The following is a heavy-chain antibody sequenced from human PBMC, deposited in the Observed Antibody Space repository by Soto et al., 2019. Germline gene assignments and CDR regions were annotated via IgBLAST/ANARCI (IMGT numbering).Heavy chain of an antibody. J-gene: IGHJ3*02. CDR2: INAGNGNT. D-gene: IGHD6-13*01. V-gene: IGHV1-3*01. CDR3: ARVRTIGIAAAGTNRNDAFDI. CDR1: GYTFTSYA. Sequence: ASVKVSCNASGYTFTSYAMHWVRQAPGQRLEWMGWINAGNGNTKYSQKFQGRVTITRDTSASTAYMELSSLRSEDTAVYYCARVRTIGIAAAGTNRNDAFDIWGQGTMVTVSS.